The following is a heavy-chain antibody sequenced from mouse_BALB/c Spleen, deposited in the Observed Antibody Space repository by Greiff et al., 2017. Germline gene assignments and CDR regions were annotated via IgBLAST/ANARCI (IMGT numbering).Heavy chain of an antibody. CDR1: GYAFTNYL. CDR2: INPGSGGT. J-gene: IGHJ2*01. CDR3: AREVFDY. Sequence: VQLQQSGAELVRPGTSVKVSCKASGYAFTNYLIEWVKQRPGQGLEWIGVINPGSGGTNYTEKFKGKATLTADKSSSTAYMQLSSLTSDDSAVYFCAREVFDYWGQGTTLTVSS. V-gene: IGHV1-54*01.